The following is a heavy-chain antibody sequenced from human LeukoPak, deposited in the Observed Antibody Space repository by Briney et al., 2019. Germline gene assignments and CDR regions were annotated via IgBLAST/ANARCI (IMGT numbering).Heavy chain of an antibody. CDR2: IYYSGST. J-gene: IGHJ4*02. CDR1: GGSISSGDYY. D-gene: IGHD4-23*01. V-gene: IGHV4-30-4*01. Sequence: SRTLSLTCTVSGGSISSGDYYWSWIRQPPGKGLEWIGYIYYSGSTYYNPSLKSRVTISVDTSKNQFSLKLSSVTAVDTAVYYCARDGDYGGEDYWGQGTLVTVSS. CDR3: ARDGDYGGEDY.